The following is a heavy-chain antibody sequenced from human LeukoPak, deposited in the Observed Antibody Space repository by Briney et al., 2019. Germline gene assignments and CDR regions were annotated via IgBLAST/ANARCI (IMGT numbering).Heavy chain of an antibody. D-gene: IGHD3-10*01. V-gene: IGHV3-7*01. CDR3: ARDSMVRGVIMYYYYYMDV. CDR2: IKQGGSEK. CDR1: GFTFSSYW. J-gene: IGHJ6*03. Sequence: PGGSLRLSCAASGFTFSSYWMSWVRQAPGKGLEWVANIKQGGSEKYYVDSVEGRFTISRDNAKNSLYLQMNSLRAEDTAVYYCARDSMVRGVIMYYYYYMDVWGKGTTVTVSS.